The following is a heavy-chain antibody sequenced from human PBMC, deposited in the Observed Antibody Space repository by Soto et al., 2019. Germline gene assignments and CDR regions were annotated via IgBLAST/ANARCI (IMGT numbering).Heavy chain of an antibody. CDR2: IKSKTDGGTT. CDR1: GFTFSSYE. V-gene: IGHV3-15*01. Sequence: PGGSLRLSCAASGFTFSSYEMNWVRQAPGKGLEWVGRIKSKTDGGTTDYAAPVKGRFTISRDDSKNTLYLQMNSLKTEDTAVYYCTTSTVEYYYYYYGMDVWGQGTTVTVSS. D-gene: IGHD4-4*01. CDR3: TTSTVEYYYYYYGMDV. J-gene: IGHJ6*02.